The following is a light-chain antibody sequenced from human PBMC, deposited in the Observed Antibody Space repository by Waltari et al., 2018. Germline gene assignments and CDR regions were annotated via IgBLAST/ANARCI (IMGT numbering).Light chain of an antibody. Sequence: EIVMTQSPATLSVSPRERATLSCRASQSVSNNLAWYQQKPGQAPRLLIYGASNRATGIPASFSGSGSGTEFTLTISSLQSEDFAVYYCQHYNNWPPLFSFGPGTKVDIK. V-gene: IGKV3-15*01. CDR3: QHYNNWPPLFS. CDR2: GAS. J-gene: IGKJ3*01. CDR1: QSVSNN.